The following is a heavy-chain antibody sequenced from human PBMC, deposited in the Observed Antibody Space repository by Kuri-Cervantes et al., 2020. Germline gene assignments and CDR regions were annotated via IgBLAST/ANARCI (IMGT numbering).Heavy chain of an antibody. J-gene: IGHJ4*02. CDR3: AKDPLRYCSSTSCYAIDY. Sequence: GGSLRLSCTASGFTFRNYRMNWVRQAPGKGLEWVSFIRSSSSSIYYADSLKGRFTIFRDNAKNSLYLQMNSLRAEDTAVYYCAKDPLRYCSSTSCYAIDYWGQGTLVTVSS. CDR1: GFTFRNYR. V-gene: IGHV3-21*01. CDR2: IRSSSSSI. D-gene: IGHD2-2*01.